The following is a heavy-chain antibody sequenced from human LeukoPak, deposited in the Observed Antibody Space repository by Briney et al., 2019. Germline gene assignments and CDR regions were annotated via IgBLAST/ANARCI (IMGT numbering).Heavy chain of an antibody. CDR3: ARDQDGNDVGWFDP. Sequence: GGSLRLSCAASGFVFSDYGMHWVRQAPGKGLEWVAFVRYDGSNEYYADSVKGRFTISRDNSKNTLYLQMNNLRADDTAVYYCARDQDGNDVGWFDPWGQGTLVTVSS. V-gene: IGHV3-30*02. CDR2: VRYDGSNE. D-gene: IGHD2-8*01. J-gene: IGHJ5*02. CDR1: GFVFSDYG.